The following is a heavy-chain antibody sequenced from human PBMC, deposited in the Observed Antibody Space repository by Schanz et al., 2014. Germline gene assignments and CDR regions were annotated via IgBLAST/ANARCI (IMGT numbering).Heavy chain of an antibody. CDR3: ARHIRGSGWKYFDF. D-gene: IGHD6-25*01. J-gene: IGHJ4*02. CDR2: IYKAGIT. V-gene: IGHV4-30-4*07. CDR1: GGSISSGGYT. Sequence: QVQLQESGPGLVKPSQTLSLTCAVSGGSISSGGYTWSWIRQPPGKGLEWIGYIYKAGITNYNPPQKSRATIAVDPTKNRSSRELGSGTAADTAMYYCARHIRGSGWKYFDFWGQGTLVSVSS.